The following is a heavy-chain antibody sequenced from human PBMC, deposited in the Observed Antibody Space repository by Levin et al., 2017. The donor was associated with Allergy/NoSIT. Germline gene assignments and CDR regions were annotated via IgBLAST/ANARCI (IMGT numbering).Heavy chain of an antibody. CDR1: GYTLTELS. D-gene: IGHD2-8*01. CDR3: ATVGVDYQDYYYYGMDV. J-gene: IGHJ6*02. CDR2: FDPEDGET. V-gene: IGHV1-24*01. Sequence: PPASVKVSCKVSGYTLTELSMHWVRQAPGKGLEWMGGFDPEDGETIYAQKFQGRVTMTEDTSTDTAYMELSSLRSEDTAVYYCATVGVDYQDYYYYGMDVWGQGTTVTVSS.